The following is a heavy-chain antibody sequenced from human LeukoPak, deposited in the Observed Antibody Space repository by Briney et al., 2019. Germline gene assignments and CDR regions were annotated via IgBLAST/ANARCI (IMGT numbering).Heavy chain of an antibody. D-gene: IGHD4-17*01. CDR1: GFTFSSYG. V-gene: IGHV3-30*02. Sequence: PGGSLRLSCAASGFTFSSYGMHWVRQAPGKGLEWVAFIRYDGSNKYYTDSVKGRFTISRDNSKDTLYLQMNSLRAEDTAVYYCAKATTVTTGPYYYYMDVWGKGTTVTISS. CDR3: AKATTVTTGPYYYYMDV. CDR2: IRYDGSNK. J-gene: IGHJ6*03.